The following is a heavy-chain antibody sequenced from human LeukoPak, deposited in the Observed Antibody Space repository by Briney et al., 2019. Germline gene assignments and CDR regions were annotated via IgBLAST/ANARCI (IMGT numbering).Heavy chain of an antibody. CDR3: AKATLTFPAAFDI. CDR1: GFTFSSYA. Sequence: PGGSLRLSCAASGFTFSSYAMHWVRQAPGKGLEYVSAISSNGGSTYYANSVKGRFTISRDNSKNTLYLQMNSLRAEDTAVYYCAKATLTFPAAFDIWGQGTMVTVSS. D-gene: IGHD1-14*01. J-gene: IGHJ3*02. CDR2: ISSNGGST. V-gene: IGHV3-64*01.